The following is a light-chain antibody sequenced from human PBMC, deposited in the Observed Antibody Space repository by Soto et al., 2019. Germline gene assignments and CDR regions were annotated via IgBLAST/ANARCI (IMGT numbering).Light chain of an antibody. CDR2: GVT. Sequence: QSALSQPASVSWSPGHSITISCTGTSSDVGAYYSVSWYQHHPGKAPKLIIYGVTNRHSGVSNRFSGSKSGNTASLTISGLQAEDEADYNCSSYTSGSSHYVFGPGTKVTVL. V-gene: IGLV2-14*01. CDR3: SSYTSGSSHYV. CDR1: SSDVGAYYS. J-gene: IGLJ1*01.